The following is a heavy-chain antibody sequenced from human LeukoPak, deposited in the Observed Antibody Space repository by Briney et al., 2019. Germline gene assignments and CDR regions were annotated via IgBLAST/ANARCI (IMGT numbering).Heavy chain of an antibody. D-gene: IGHD5-18*01. CDR1: GGSISSRSYY. V-gene: IGHV4-39*07. CDR2: IYYSGST. Sequence: SETLSLTCTVSGGSISSRSYYWGWIRQPPGKGLEWIGSIYYSGSTYYNPSLKSRVTISVDTSNNQFSLKLSSVTAADTAVYYCARSPSGYSFDYWGQGTLVTVSS. CDR3: ARSPSGYSFDY. J-gene: IGHJ4*02.